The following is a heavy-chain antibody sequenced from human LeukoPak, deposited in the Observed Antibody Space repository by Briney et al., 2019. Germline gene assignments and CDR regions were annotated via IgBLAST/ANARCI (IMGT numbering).Heavy chain of an antibody. CDR2: ISYDGSNK. CDR1: GFTFSSYA. D-gene: IGHD2-2*01. V-gene: IGHV3-30-3*01. J-gene: IGHJ6*02. Sequence: GGSLRLSCAASGFTFSSYAMHWVRQAPGKGLEWVAVISYDGSNKYYADSVKGRFTISRDSSKNTLYLQMNSLRAEDTAVYYCSRLGYCSSTSCNYYGMDVWGQGTTVTVSS. CDR3: SRLGYCSSTSCNYYGMDV.